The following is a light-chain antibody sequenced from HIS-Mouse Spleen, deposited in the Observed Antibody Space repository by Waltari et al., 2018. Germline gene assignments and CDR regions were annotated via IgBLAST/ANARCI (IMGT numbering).Light chain of an antibody. J-gene: IGLJ3*02. CDR2: EVS. Sequence: QSALTQPASVSGSPGQSITISCTGTSSDVGGYNSFSWYQQHPGKAPKLMIYEVSNRPSGVSNRFSGSKSGNTASLTISGLQAEDEADYYCSSYTSSSTNWVFGGGTKLTVL. CDR3: SSYTSSSTNWV. V-gene: IGLV2-14*01. CDR1: SSDVGGYNS.